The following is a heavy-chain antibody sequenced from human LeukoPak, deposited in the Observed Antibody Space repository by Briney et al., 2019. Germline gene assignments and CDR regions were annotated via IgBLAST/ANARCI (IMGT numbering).Heavy chain of an antibody. CDR1: GFTFSSYS. D-gene: IGHD2-15*01. CDR3: ARALRWGSMPGYCSGGSCYAFDY. CDR2: ISSSSSYI. J-gene: IGHJ4*02. V-gene: IGHV3-21*01. Sequence: GGSLRLSCAASGFTFSSYSMNWVRQAPGKGLEWVSSISSSSSYIYYADSVKGRFTISRDNAKNSLYLQMNSLRAEDTAVYYCARALRWGSMPGYCSGGSCYAFDYWGQGTLVTVSS.